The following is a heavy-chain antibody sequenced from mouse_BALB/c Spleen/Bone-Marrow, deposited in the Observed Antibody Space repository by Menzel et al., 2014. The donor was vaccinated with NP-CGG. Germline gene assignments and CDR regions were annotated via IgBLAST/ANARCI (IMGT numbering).Heavy chain of an antibody. J-gene: IGHJ4*01. V-gene: IGHV14-3*02. CDR3: ARDSPYAMDY. CDR2: IDPANGNT. Sequence: LVESGAELVKPGASVKLSCTASGFNIXDTYMHWVKQRPEQGLEWIGRIDPANGNTKYDPKFQGKATITADTSSNTAYLQLSSLTSEDTAVYYCARDSPYAMDYWGQGTSVTVSS. CDR1: GFNIXDTY.